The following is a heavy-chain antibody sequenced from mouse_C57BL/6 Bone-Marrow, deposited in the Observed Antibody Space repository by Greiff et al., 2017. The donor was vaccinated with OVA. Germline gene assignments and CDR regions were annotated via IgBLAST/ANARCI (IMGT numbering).Heavy chain of an antibody. V-gene: IGHV1-18*01. J-gene: IGHJ1*03. CDR3: ARPFYYGSSYGRTYWYFDV. Sequence: VQLQQSGPELVKPGASVKIPCKASGYTFTDYNMDWVKQSHGKSLEWIGDINPNNGGTIYNQKFKGKATLTVDKSSSTAYMELRSLTSEDTAVYYCARPFYYGSSYGRTYWYFDVWGTGTTVTVSS. CDR1: GYTFTDYN. D-gene: IGHD1-1*01. CDR2: INPNNGGT.